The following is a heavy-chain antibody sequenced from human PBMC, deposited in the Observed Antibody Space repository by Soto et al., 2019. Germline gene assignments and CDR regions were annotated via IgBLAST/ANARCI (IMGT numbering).Heavy chain of an antibody. CDR3: AGSPMGLVFRYYFDY. Sequence: QVLLQQWGAGLLKPSETLSLTCAVYGGSFSGYYWNWIRQPPGQGLEWIGQINHSGRTNYNPSLKSRVTISLDTSKNQFSLQLTSVTAADTAVYYCAGSPMGLVFRYYFDYWGQGTLVTVSS. J-gene: IGHJ4*02. V-gene: IGHV4-34*01. CDR2: INHSGRT. D-gene: IGHD2-21*02. CDR1: GGSFSGYY.